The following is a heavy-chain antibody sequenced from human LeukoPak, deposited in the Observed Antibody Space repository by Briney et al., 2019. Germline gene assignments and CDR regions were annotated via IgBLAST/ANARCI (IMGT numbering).Heavy chain of an antibody. CDR1: GGSFSGYY. CDR3: ARKDIVATTIGFDY. V-gene: IGHV4-34*01. D-gene: IGHD5-12*01. CDR2: INHSGST. J-gene: IGHJ4*02. Sequence: SETLSLTCAAYGGSFSGYYWSWIRQPPGKGLEWIGEINHSGSTNYNPSLKSRVTISVDTSKNQFSLKLSSVTAADTAVYYCARKDIVATTIGFDYWGQGTLVTVSS.